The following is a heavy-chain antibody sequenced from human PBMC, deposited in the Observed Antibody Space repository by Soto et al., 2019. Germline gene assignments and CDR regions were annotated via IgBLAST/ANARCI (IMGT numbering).Heavy chain of an antibody. CDR3: AAEGQIDYAFDI. CDR1: GLTFTSSA. CDR2: IVVGSGNT. Sequence: SVKVSCKASGLTFTSSAVQWVRQARGQRLEWIGWIVVGSGNTNYAQKFQERVTITRDMSTSTAYMELSSLRSEDTAVYYCAAEGQIDYAFDIWGQGTMVTVSS. J-gene: IGHJ3*02. V-gene: IGHV1-58*01.